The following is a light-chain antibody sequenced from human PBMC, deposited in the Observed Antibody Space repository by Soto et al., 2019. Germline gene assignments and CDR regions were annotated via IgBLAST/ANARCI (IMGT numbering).Light chain of an antibody. CDR1: QSVSSY. CDR2: DAS. CDR3: QQRSNPLT. Sequence: EIVLTHSPATLSLSPCERATLSCRASQSVSSYLAWYQQKPGQAPRLLIYDASNRATGIPARFSGSGSGTDFTLTISSLEPEDFAVYYCQQRSNPLTFGGGTKVDI. J-gene: IGKJ4*01. V-gene: IGKV3-11*01.